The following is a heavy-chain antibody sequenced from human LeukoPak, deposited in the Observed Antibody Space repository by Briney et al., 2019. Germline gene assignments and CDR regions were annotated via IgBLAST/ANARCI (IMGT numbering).Heavy chain of an antibody. Sequence: GGSLRLSCAASGFTDSSNYMSWVRQAPGKGLEWVSVIYSGGSTYYADSVKGRFTISRDNSKNTLYLQMNSLRAEDTAVYYCASPHDYGDLDAFDIWGQGTMVTVSS. V-gene: IGHV3-53*01. D-gene: IGHD4-17*01. CDR3: ASPHDYGDLDAFDI. CDR2: IYSGGST. J-gene: IGHJ3*02. CDR1: GFTDSSNY.